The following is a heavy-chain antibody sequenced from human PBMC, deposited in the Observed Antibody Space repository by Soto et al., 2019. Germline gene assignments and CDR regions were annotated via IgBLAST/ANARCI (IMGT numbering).Heavy chain of an antibody. Sequence: GGSLRLSCAVSGFTFSNYGMNWVRQAPGKGLEWVAVISYEGSNKYYADSVKGRFTISRDNSKNTLYLQMNSLRVEDTAVYFCARGDRGAFDLWGQGTMVTVSS. J-gene: IGHJ3*01. CDR2: ISYEGSNK. V-gene: IGHV3-30*03. CDR1: GFTFSNYG. CDR3: ARGDRGAFDL. D-gene: IGHD2-21*02.